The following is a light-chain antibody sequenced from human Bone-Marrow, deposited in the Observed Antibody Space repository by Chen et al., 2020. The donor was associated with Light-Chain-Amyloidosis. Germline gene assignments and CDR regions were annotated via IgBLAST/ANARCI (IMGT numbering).Light chain of an antibody. CDR3: SAWDDSLSAVV. CDR2: RNN. Sequence: QSVLTQPPSASGTPGQRVTISCSGTSSKIGSNYIYWYQQFPGTAPKLLIYRNNQRPSGVTDRFSGSKSGTSASLAISGLRPEDEADYYCSAWDDSLSAVVFGGGTKLTVL. V-gene: IGLV1-47*01. J-gene: IGLJ2*01. CDR1: SSKIGSNY.